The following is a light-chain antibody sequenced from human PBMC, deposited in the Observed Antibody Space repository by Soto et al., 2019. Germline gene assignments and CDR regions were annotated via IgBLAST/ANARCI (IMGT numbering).Light chain of an antibody. V-gene: IGKV1-5*03. Sequence: DIQMTQSPSTLSASVGDRVTITCRASQNINSWLAWYQQKPGKAPKLLIYKASTLEDEVPFRFCGSGSGTEFTLTIDSLQPDDFATYYCQQYSGFTWTFGQGTKVDI. J-gene: IGKJ1*01. CDR3: QQYSGFTWT. CDR2: KAS. CDR1: QNINSW.